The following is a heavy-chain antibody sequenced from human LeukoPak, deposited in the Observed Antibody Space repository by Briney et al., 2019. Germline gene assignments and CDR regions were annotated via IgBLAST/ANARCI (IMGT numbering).Heavy chain of an antibody. CDR3: ASRSREQQLVKEYYFDY. J-gene: IGHJ4*02. CDR2: INPSGGST. V-gene: IGHV1-46*01. CDR1: GYTFTSYY. D-gene: IGHD6-13*01. Sequence: ASVKVSCKASGYTFTSYYMHWVRQAPGQGLEWMGIINPSGGSTSDAQKFQGRVTMTRDTSTSTVYMELSSLRSEDTAVYYCASRSREQQLVKEYYFDYWGQGTLVTVSS.